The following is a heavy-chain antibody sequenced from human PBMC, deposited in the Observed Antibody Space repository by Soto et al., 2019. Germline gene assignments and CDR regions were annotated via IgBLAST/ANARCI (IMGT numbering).Heavy chain of an antibody. CDR3: ASHYDSSGYYYRGLDY. D-gene: IGHD3-22*01. J-gene: IGHJ4*02. V-gene: IGHV1-69*12. CDR1: GGTFSSYA. Sequence: QVQLVQSGAEVKKPGSSVKVSCKASGGTFSSYAISWVRQAPGQGLEWMGGIIPIFGTADYAQKFQGRVTLTADESTSPGNMELSSLRSEDTAVYYCASHYDSSGYYYRGLDYWGQGTLVTVSS. CDR2: IIPIFGTA.